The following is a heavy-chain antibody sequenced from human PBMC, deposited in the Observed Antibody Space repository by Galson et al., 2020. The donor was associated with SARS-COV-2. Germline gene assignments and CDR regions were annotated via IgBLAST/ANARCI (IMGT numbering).Heavy chain of an antibody. J-gene: IGHJ3*02. CDR1: GYTFSSYS. CDR3: AKATTPRSNDDAFDI. Sequence: GESLKISCAASGYTFSSYSMSWVRQAPGKGLEWVSAISGSGGRTYYADSVKGRFTISRDNSKNTQYLQMNSLRAEDTAVYYCAKATTPRSNDDAFDIWGQGTIVAVSS. CDR2: ISGSGGRT. V-gene: IGHV3-23*01. D-gene: IGHD1-1*01.